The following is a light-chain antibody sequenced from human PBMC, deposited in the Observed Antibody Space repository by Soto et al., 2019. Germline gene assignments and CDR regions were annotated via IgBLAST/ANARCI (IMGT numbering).Light chain of an antibody. J-gene: IGKJ4*01. Sequence: DIQMTQSPSTLSPSLGDRVTITCRTSQSISSWLARYQQKPGKVPKLLSYKASSLKSGVPSMFSGSGSGTEFTLTINSLQPDDIATYYCQQYNTYPLTFGGGTKVEIK. CDR3: QQYNTYPLT. CDR2: KAS. V-gene: IGKV1-5*03. CDR1: QSISSW.